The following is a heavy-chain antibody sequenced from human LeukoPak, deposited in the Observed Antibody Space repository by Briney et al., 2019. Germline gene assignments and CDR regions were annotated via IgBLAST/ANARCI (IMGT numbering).Heavy chain of an antibody. J-gene: IGHJ4*02. Sequence: GGSLRLSCAASGFNVSSNYMSWVRQAPGKGLEWVSVIYSGGSTYYAGSVKGRFTISRDNSKNTLYLQMNSLRAEDTAVYYCARQGELELRTFFDYWGQGTLVTVSS. CDR3: ARQGELELRTFFDY. CDR1: GFNVSSNY. D-gene: IGHD1-7*01. CDR2: IYSGGST. V-gene: IGHV3-66*02.